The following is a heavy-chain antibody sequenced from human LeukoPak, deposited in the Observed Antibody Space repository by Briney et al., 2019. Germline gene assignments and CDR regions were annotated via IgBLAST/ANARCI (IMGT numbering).Heavy chain of an antibody. CDR2: ISPDSGGT. Sequence: ASVKVSCKASGYIFTGYYMHWLRQAPGQGLEWMGWISPDSGGTNYAQKLQGRVIMTRDTPIRAAYMELSRLRSDDTAMYYCAREKLAAASFDYWGQGTLVTVSS. J-gene: IGHJ4*02. V-gene: IGHV1-2*02. CDR3: AREKLAAASFDY. CDR1: GYIFTGYY. D-gene: IGHD6-13*01.